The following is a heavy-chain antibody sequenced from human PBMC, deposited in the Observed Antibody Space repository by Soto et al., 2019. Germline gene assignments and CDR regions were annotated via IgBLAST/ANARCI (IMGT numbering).Heavy chain of an antibody. D-gene: IGHD2-15*01. Sequence: QVQLVQSGAEVKKPGASVKVSCKASGYTFTSYGISWVRQAPGQGLEWMGWISAYNGNTNYAQKFQGRVTMTKDTSITTTYMDLSRLRSDDTAVYYCARYCSSVSCYDEIWGQGTMITVSS. CDR1: GYTFTSYG. V-gene: IGHV1-18*01. J-gene: IGHJ3*02. CDR3: ARYCSSVSCYDEI. CDR2: ISAYNGNT.